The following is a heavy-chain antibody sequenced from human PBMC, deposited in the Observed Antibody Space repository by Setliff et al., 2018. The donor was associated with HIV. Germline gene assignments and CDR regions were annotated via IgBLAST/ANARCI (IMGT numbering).Heavy chain of an antibody. V-gene: IGHV4-38-2*02. J-gene: IGHJ3*01. CDR3: ARDRHYYHSGAYGGSRDSFDF. D-gene: IGHD3-22*01. CDR1: SYSIDSGYY. CDR2: VYHGGNT. Sequence: PSETLSLTCAVSSYSIDSGYYGAWIRQSPGRGPEWIGSVYHGGNTYYNPSLKSRVTISMDTSKNRFSLKLNSVTAADTAVYYCARDRHYYHSGAYGGSRDSFDFWGQGTMVTVSS.